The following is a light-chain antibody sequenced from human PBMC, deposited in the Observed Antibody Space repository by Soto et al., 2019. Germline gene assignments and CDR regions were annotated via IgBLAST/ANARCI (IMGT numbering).Light chain of an antibody. V-gene: IGKV3-20*01. CDR2: GAS. CDR3: QQYGSSPVYT. CDR1: QSVSSSY. Sequence: EIVLTQSPGTLSLSPGERATLSCRASQSVSSSYLAWYKQKLGQAPRLLIYGASSRASGIPDRFSGSGSGTDFTLTLSRLEPEDFAVYYCQQYGSSPVYTFGQGTKLEIK. J-gene: IGKJ2*01.